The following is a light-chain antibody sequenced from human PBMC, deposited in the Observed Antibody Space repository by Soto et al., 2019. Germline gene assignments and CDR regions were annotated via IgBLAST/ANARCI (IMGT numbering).Light chain of an antibody. Sequence: DIQMTQSPSSLSASVGDRVTITCRASQSISSYLNWYQQKPGKAPKLLIYAASSLQSGVPSRFSGSGSGTDFTLTISSLQPEDFATYYCQPSYSTPRTFGQGTKVEIE. V-gene: IGKV1-39*01. J-gene: IGKJ1*01. CDR3: QPSYSTPRT. CDR1: QSISSY. CDR2: AAS.